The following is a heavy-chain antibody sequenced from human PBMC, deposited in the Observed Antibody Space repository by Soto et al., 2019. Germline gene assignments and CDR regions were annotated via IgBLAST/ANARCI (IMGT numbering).Heavy chain of an antibody. CDR3: AKDGYGSSYYYYYYGMDV. V-gene: IGHV3-30*18. D-gene: IGHD6-13*01. CDR2: ISYDGSNK. J-gene: IGHJ6*02. Sequence: QVQLVESGGGVVQPGRSLRLSCAASGFTFSSCGMHWVRQAPGKGLERVAVISYDGSNKYYADPVKGRLTISRDNSKNTLYLQMNSLRAEDTAVYYCAKDGYGSSYYYYYYGMDVWGQGTTVTVSS. CDR1: GFTFSSCG.